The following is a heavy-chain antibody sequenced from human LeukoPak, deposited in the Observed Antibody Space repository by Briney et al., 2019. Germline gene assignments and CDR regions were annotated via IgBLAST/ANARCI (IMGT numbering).Heavy chain of an antibody. CDR3: ARMAGSGTSITIFGVDNY. J-gene: IGHJ4*02. CDR1: GFTFSSYA. CDR2: ISYDGSNK. D-gene: IGHD3-3*01. V-gene: IGHV3-30-3*01. Sequence: GGSLRLSCAASGFTFSSYAMHWVRQAPGKGLEWVAVISYDGSNKYYADSVKGRFTISRDNSKNTLYLQMNSLRAEDTAVYYCARMAGSGTSITIFGVDNYWGQGTLVTVSS.